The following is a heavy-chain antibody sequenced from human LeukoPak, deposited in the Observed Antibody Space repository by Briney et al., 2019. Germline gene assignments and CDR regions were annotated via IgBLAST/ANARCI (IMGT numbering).Heavy chain of an antibody. V-gene: IGHV3-53*01. CDR3: ARLQYSFLYGSGSYGVDY. CDR1: GFTVSSNY. Sequence: PGGSLRLSCAASGFTVSSNYMSWVRQAPGKGLEWVSLIYSGVSTYYADSVKGRFTISRDNSKNTLYLQMNSLRAEDTAVYYCARLQYSFLYGSGSYGVDYWGQGTLVTVSS. J-gene: IGHJ4*02. D-gene: IGHD3-10*01. CDR2: IYSGVST.